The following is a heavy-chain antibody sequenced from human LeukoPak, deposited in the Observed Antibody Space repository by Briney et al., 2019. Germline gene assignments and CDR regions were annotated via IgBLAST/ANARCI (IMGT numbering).Heavy chain of an antibody. J-gene: IGHJ4*02. V-gene: IGHV3-21*01. D-gene: IGHD1-26*01. Sequence: MSGGSLRLSCEASGFILSRYSMNWVRQAPGKGLEWVSSVSTSSSYIYYADSVKGRFTISRDNAKNSLYLQMNSLRAEDTAVYYCAREELGGLDYWGQGTLVTVSS. CDR2: VSTSSSYI. CDR1: GFILSRYS. CDR3: AREELGGLDY.